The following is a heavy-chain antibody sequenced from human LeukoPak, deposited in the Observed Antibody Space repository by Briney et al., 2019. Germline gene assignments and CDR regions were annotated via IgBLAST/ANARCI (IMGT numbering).Heavy chain of an antibody. CDR1: GYTFTSYG. CDR3: AREQHGGYSGSWYYFDY. Sequence: GASVKVSCKASGYTFTSYGITWVRQAPGQGLEWMGWISTYNGNTNYAQKLQGRVTMTTDTSTSTVYMELRSLRSDDTAVYYCAREQHGGYSGSWYYFDYWXQGTLVAVSS. V-gene: IGHV1-18*01. CDR2: ISTYNGNT. J-gene: IGHJ4*02. D-gene: IGHD6-13*01.